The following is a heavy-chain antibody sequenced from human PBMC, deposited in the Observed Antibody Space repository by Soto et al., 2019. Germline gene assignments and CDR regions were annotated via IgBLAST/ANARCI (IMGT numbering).Heavy chain of an antibody. Sequence: GESLKISCKGSGYAFTTYWIGWVRQMPGKGLEWMGIISHGHSETRYSPSFQGQVTISADKSISTAYLQWSSLKASDTATYYSARRTRSDIYQDAFDNWGQGTMVTVSS. CDR1: GYAFTTYW. V-gene: IGHV5-51*01. CDR2: ISHGHSET. J-gene: IGHJ3*02. D-gene: IGHD3-3*01. CDR3: ARRTRSDIYQDAFDN.